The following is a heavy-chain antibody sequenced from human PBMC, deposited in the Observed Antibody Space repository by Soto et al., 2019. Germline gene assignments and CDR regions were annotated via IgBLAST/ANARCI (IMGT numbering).Heavy chain of an antibody. CDR3: ARPGEAAAGNFWGVVAPYFDY. CDR1: GGSISSSSYY. J-gene: IGHJ4*02. D-gene: IGHD6-13*01. Sequence: KTSETLSLTCTVSGGSISSSSYYWGWIRQPPGKGLEWIGSIYYSGSTYYNPSLKSRVTISVDTSKNQFSLKLSSVTAADTAVYYCARPGEAAAGNFWGVVAPYFDYWGQGTLVTVSS. CDR2: IYYSGST. V-gene: IGHV4-39*01.